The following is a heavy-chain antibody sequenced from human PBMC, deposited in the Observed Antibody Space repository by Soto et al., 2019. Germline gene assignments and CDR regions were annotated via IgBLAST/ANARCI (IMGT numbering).Heavy chain of an antibody. CDR2: MNPSTGNT. D-gene: IGHD6-19*01. V-gene: IGHV1-8*01. CDR1: GYTFTSYD. CDR3: ATGRIIVAGGFDP. Sequence: QVQLVQSGAEVKKPGASVKVSCKASGYTFTSYDIIWVRQATGQGLEWMGWMNPSTGNTDSAEKFQGSLTITRNTSISTVYMELSSLSFADTAVYYCATGRIIVAGGFDPWGQGTLVTVSS. J-gene: IGHJ5*02.